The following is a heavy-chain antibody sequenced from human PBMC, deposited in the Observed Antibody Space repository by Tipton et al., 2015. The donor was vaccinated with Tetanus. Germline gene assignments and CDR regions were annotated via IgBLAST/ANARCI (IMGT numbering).Heavy chain of an antibody. V-gene: IGHV3-23*01. CDR1: GFTFSSYA. CDR2: ISGGGDST. J-gene: IGHJ2*01. Sequence: SLRLSCAASGFTFSSYAMNWVRQAPGKGLEWVSTISGGGDSTHYADSVKGRFTISRDKSKSTLYLQMNSLRAEDTAVYYCAKAGDTSGHTHWYFDLWGRGTLLTVSS. D-gene: IGHD3-22*01. CDR3: AKAGDTSGHTHWYFDL.